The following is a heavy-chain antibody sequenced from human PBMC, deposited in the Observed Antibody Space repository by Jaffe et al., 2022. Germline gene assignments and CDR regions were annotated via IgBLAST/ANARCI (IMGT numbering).Heavy chain of an antibody. CDR3: AREGGGYCSSTSCYDIPFDY. J-gene: IGHJ4*02. V-gene: IGHV1-2*06. CDR1: GYTFTGYY. D-gene: IGHD2-2*01. Sequence: QVQLVQSGAEVKKPGASVKVSCKASGYTFTGYYMHWVRQAPGQGLEWMGRINPNSGGTNYAQKFQGRVTMTRDTSISTAYMELSRLRSDDTAVYYCAREGGGYCSSTSCYDIPFDYWGQGTLVTVSS. CDR2: INPNSGGT.